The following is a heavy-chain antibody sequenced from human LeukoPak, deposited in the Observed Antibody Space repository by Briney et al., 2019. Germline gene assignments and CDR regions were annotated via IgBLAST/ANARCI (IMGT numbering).Heavy chain of an antibody. D-gene: IGHD6-13*01. V-gene: IGHV3-30*02. Sequence: SGGSLRLSCAASGFTFSSYGMHWVRQAPGKGLEWVAFIRYDGSNKYYADSVKGRFTISRDNSKNTLYLQMNSLRAEDTAVYYCAKDPTKAAPLYYFDYWGQGTLVTVSS. CDR3: AKDPTKAAPLYYFDY. J-gene: IGHJ4*02. CDR1: GFTFSSYG. CDR2: IRYDGSNK.